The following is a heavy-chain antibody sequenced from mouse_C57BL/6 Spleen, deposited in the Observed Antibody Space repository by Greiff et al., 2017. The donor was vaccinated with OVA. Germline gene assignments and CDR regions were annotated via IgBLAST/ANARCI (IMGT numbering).Heavy chain of an antibody. CDR2: IYPGSGNT. V-gene: IGHV1-76*01. J-gene: IGHJ4*01. D-gene: IGHD2-1*01. Sequence: VQLQESGAELVRPGASVKLSCKASGYTFTDYYINWVQQRPGQGLEWIARIYPGSGNTYYNEKFKGKATLTAEKSSSTAYMQLSSLTSEDSAVYFCARYGNYVENYAMDYWGQGTSVTVSS. CDR3: ARYGNYVENYAMDY. CDR1: GYTFTDYY.